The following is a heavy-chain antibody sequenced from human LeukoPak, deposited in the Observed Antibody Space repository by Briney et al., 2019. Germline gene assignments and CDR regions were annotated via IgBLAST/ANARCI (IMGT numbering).Heavy chain of an antibody. J-gene: IGHJ4*02. CDR3: ARDYDILTGYPDFDY. Sequence: GGSLRLSCAASGFTFSSYAMHWVRQAPGKGLEWVAVISYDGSNKYYADSVKGRFTISRDNSKNTLYLQMNSLRAEDTAVYYCARDYDILTGYPDFDYWGQGTLVTVSS. CDR1: GFTFSSYA. V-gene: IGHV3-30-3*01. D-gene: IGHD3-9*01. CDR2: ISYDGSNK.